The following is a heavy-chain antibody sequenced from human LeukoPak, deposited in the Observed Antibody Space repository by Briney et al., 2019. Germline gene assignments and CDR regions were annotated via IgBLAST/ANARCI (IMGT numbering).Heavy chain of an antibody. D-gene: IGHD1-1*01. CDR1: GGSISSYY. CDR2: IYYSGST. V-gene: IGHV4-59*01. CDR3: ARGYDVRGYYYYYYMDV. Sequence: SETLSLTCTVSGGSISSYYWSWIRQPPGKGLEWIGYIYYSGSTNYNPSLKSRVTISVYTSKNQFSLKLSSVTAADTAVYYCARGYDVRGYYYYYYMDVWGKGTTVTVSS. J-gene: IGHJ6*03.